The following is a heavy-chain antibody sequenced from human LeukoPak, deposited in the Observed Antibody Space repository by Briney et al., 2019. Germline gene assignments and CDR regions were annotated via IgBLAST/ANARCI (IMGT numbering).Heavy chain of an antibody. D-gene: IGHD5-18*01. CDR3: ARARGIQLWNY. Sequence: SETLSLTCTVSGVSISSYYWSWIRQPPGKGLEWIGYIYYSGSTNYNPSLKSRVTISVDTSKNQFSLKLSSVTAADTAVYYCARARGIQLWNYWGQGTLVTVSS. CDR2: IYYSGST. V-gene: IGHV4-59*12. CDR1: GVSISSYY. J-gene: IGHJ4*02.